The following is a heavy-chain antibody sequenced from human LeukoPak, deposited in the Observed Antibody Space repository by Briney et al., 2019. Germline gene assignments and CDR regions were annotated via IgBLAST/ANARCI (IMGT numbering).Heavy chain of an antibody. Sequence: SGGSLRLSCAASGITSSSYAMHWVRQAPGKGLEWVAVISYDGSNKYYADSVKGRFTISRDNSKNTLYLQMNSLRADDTAVYYCAKGRRYNILTGYYVSEVDPWGQGTQVTVSS. CDR1: GITSSSYA. CDR2: ISYDGSNK. J-gene: IGHJ5*02. D-gene: IGHD3-9*01. CDR3: AKGRRYNILTGYYVSEVDP. V-gene: IGHV3-30*04.